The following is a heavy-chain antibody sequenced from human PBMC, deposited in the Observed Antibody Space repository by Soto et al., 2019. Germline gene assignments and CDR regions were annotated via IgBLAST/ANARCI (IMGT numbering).Heavy chain of an antibody. CDR2: IIPIFGTA. Sequence: ASVKVSCKASGGTFSSYAISWVRQAPGQGLEWMGGIIPIFGTANYAQKFQGRVTITADESTSTAYMELSSLRSEDTAVYYCARVGYCSGGSCRLFDYWGQGTLVTVSS. D-gene: IGHD2-15*01. CDR3: ARVGYCSGGSCRLFDY. J-gene: IGHJ4*02. CDR1: GGTFSSYA. V-gene: IGHV1-69*13.